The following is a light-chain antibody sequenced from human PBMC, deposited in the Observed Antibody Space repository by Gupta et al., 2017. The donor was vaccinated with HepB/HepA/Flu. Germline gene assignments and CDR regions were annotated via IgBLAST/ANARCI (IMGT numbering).Light chain of an antibody. J-gene: IGKJ4*01. CDR2: DSS. CDR1: QGVNKY. CDR3: QQRSKWPLT. V-gene: IGKV3-11*01. Sequence: IVLTQSPATLSLSPGEGATLSCRASQGVNKYLAWYQQKPGQVPRLLIYDSSNRATGIPARFSGSGSGTDFTLTISSLEPEDFAVDYCQQRSKWPLTFGGGTKVEIK.